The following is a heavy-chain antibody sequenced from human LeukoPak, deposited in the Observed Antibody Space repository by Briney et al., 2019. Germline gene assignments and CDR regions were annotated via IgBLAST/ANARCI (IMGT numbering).Heavy chain of an antibody. Sequence: ASVKVSCKASGYTFTGYYMHWVRQAPGQGLEWMGWMNPNSGNTGYAQKFQGRVTITRNTSISTAYMELSSLRSEDTAVYYCARGRLDGDNFDYWGQGTLVTVSS. CDR2: MNPNSGNT. V-gene: IGHV1-8*03. CDR3: ARGRLDGDNFDY. CDR1: GYTFTGYY. J-gene: IGHJ4*02. D-gene: IGHD4-17*01.